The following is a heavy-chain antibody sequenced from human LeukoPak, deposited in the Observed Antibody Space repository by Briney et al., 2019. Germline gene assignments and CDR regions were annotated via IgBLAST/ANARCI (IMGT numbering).Heavy chain of an antibody. CDR1: GYTFNGYY. V-gene: IGHV1-2*02. Sequence: ASVKVSCKASGYTFNGYYIHWVRQAPGQGLEWMGWIDPNSGDTNYAQKFQGRVTMTRDTSISTAYMELSRLRSDDTAVYYCARDERYDSSGYPFDYWGQGTLVTVSS. J-gene: IGHJ4*02. CDR3: ARDERYDSSGYPFDY. CDR2: IDPNSGDT. D-gene: IGHD3-22*01.